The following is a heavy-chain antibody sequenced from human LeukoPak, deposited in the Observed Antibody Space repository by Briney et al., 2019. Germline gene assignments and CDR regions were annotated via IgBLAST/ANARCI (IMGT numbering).Heavy chain of an antibody. V-gene: IGHV4-59*01. Sequence: SETLPLTCTVSGGSISTYYWSWIRKPPGKGLEWIGHTYNSGSTNYSPSLKSRVTISVDTSKNQFSLKLSSVTAADTAVYYCARFKRAGGWSYFDYWGQGTLVTVSS. J-gene: IGHJ4*02. CDR2: TYNSGST. CDR3: ARFKRAGGWSYFDY. CDR1: GGSISTYY. D-gene: IGHD6-19*01.